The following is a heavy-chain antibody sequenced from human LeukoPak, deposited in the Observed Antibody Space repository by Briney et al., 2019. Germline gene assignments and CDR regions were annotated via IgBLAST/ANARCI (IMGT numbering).Heavy chain of an antibody. CDR3: ARDRGLSAYYFDY. Sequence: GGSLRLSCAASGFTFYDHAMHWVRQAPGKGLEWVSGINWNSGRKGYADSVKGRFTISRDNAKNSLYLQMNSLRVEDTALYYCARDRGLSAYYFDYWGQGTLVTVSS. CDR1: GFTFYDHA. D-gene: IGHD3-10*01. CDR2: INWNSGRK. V-gene: IGHV3-9*01. J-gene: IGHJ4*02.